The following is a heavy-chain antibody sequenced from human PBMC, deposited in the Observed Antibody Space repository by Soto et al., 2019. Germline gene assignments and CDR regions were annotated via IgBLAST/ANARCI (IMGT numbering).Heavy chain of an antibody. CDR2: ISSNSDYI. CDR3: ARVVAYVGEFGYFDY. J-gene: IGHJ4*01. CDR1: GIPFSSYS. V-gene: IGHV3-21*01. Sequence: GGSLRLSSAASGIPFSSYSMNWVRLAPGKGLEWVSSISSNSDYISYSDSVKGRFIISRDYARTSLYLKMNSLRAEDTAVYYCARVVAYVGEFGYFDYWGHGA. D-gene: IGHD3-10*01.